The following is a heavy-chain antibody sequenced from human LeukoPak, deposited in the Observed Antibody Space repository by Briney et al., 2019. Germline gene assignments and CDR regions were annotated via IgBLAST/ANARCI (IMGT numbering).Heavy chain of an antibody. V-gene: IGHV3-23*01. J-gene: IGHJ5*02. CDR3: AKDLFKDYGSGSYAADGWFDP. CDR1: GFTFSIYG. Sequence: PGGSLRLSCAASGFTFSIYGMSWVRQAPGKGLEWVSAISGSGGSTYYADSVKGRFTISRDNSKNTLYLQMNSLRAEDTAVYYCAKDLFKDYGSGSYAADGWFDPWGQGTLVTVSS. D-gene: IGHD3-10*01. CDR2: ISGSGGST.